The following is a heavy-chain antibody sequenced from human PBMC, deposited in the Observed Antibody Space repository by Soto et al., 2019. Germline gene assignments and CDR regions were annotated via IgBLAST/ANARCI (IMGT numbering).Heavy chain of an antibody. CDR1: GGSISSSSYY. J-gene: IGHJ3*02. V-gene: IGHV4-39*01. D-gene: IGHD3-9*01. CDR2: IYYSGST. CDR3: ARHVVTISQRTAFDI. Sequence: PSETLSLTCTVSGGSISSSSYYWGWIRQPPGKGREWIGSIYYSGSTYYNPSLKSRVTISVDTSKNQFSLKLSSVTAADTAVYYGARHVVTISQRTAFDIWGQGTMVTVS.